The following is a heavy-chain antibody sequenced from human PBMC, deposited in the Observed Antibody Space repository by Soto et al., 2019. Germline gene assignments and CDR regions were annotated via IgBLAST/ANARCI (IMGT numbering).Heavy chain of an antibody. CDR1: GGSINNYY. D-gene: IGHD5-12*01. CDR2: VYYSGST. CDR3: ARNRYGGYDFDY. Sequence: SETLSLTCSVSGGSINNYYWTWIRQSPGKGLEWIGVVYYSGSTNYISSLKSRVTMSVDKSRNQVSLSLTSVTAADTAVYYCARNRYGGYDFDYWGQGTQVTVSS. J-gene: IGHJ4*02. V-gene: IGHV4-59*12.